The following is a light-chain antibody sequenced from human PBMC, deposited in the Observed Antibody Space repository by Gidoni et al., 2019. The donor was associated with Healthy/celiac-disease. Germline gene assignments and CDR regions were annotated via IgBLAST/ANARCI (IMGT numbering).Light chain of an antibody. Sequence: SYELTQPPSVSVSPGQTASITCSGDKLGDKYACWYQQKPGQSPVLVIYQDSKRPSGIPERFSGSNSGNTATLTIRATQAMDEADYYCQAWDSSTGVFGTGTKVTVL. J-gene: IGLJ1*01. CDR2: QDS. V-gene: IGLV3-1*01. CDR1: KLGDKY. CDR3: QAWDSSTGV.